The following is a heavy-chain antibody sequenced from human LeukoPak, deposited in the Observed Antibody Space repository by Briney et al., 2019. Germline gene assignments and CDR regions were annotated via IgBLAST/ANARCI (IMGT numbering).Heavy chain of an antibody. Sequence: ASVKVSCKASGGTFSSYAISWVRQAPGQGLERMGWLNPNSGGTNYAQKFQGRVTMTRDTSISTAYMELSRLRSDDTAVYYCARDEIEAEEELLDYWGQGTLVTVSS. CDR1: GGTFSSYA. J-gene: IGHJ4*02. V-gene: IGHV1-2*02. CDR2: LNPNSGGT. D-gene: IGHD2-15*01. CDR3: ARDEIEAEEELLDY.